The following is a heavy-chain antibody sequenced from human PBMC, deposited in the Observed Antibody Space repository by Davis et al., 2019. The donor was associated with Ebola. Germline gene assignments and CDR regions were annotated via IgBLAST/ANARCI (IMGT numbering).Heavy chain of an antibody. J-gene: IGHJ5*02. D-gene: IGHD2-2*01. CDR1: GGSISSSNW. CDR3: AREWDIVVVPAAPVFDL. Sequence: MPSETLSLTCAVSGGSISSSNWWSWVRQPPGKGLEWIGEIYHSGSTNYNPSLKSRVTISVDKSRNQFSLRLNSATAADTAVYYCAREWDIVVVPAAPVFDLWGQGTLVTVSS. CDR2: IYHSGST. V-gene: IGHV4-4*02.